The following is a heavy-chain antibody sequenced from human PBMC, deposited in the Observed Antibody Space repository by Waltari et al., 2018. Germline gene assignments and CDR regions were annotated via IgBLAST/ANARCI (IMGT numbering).Heavy chain of an antibody. J-gene: IGHJ4*02. CDR2: INHSGST. CDR1: GGSFSGSY. Sequence: QVQLQQWGAGLLKPSETLSLTCAVYGGSFSGSYWSWIRQPPGKGLEWIGEINHSGSTNYNPYLKSRDTISVDTSKNQFSLKLSSVTAADTAVYYGARGRSFGVVIETDYWGQGTLVTVSS. CDR3: ARGRSFGVVIETDY. D-gene: IGHD3-3*02. V-gene: IGHV4-34*01.